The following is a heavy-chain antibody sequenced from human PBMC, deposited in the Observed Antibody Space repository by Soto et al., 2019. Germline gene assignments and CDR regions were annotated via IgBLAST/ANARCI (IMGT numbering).Heavy chain of an antibody. D-gene: IGHD2-8*01. CDR2: INPNSGGT. V-gene: IGHV1-2*04. CDR3: ATSGYCTNGVCNDAFDI. CDR1: GYTFTGYY. Sequence: ASVKVSCKASGYTFTGYYMHWVRQAPGQGLEWMGWINPNSGGTNYAQKLQGWVTMTRDTSISTAYMELSRLRSDDTAVYYCATSGYCTNGVCNDAFDIWGQETMVTVSS. J-gene: IGHJ3*02.